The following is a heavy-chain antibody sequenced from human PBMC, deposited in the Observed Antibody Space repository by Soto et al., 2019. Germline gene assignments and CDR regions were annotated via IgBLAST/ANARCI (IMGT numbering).Heavy chain of an antibody. CDR1: GYTFTGYY. CDR3: ESVEVTFFGVVIREGFYYGLDV. D-gene: IGHD3-3*01. J-gene: IGHJ6*02. CDR2: INPNSGGT. Sequence: ASVKVSCKAAGYTFTGYYMHGVRQAPGQELERMGWINPNSGGTNYAQKFQSRVTMTRYTSISTAYMELSRLISDEPAVYYCESVEVTFFGVVIREGFYYGLDVWRQGPTVNVSS. V-gene: IGHV1-2*02.